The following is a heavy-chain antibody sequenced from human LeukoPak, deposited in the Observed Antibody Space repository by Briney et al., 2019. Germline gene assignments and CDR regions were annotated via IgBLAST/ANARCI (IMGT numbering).Heavy chain of an antibody. V-gene: IGHV3-23*01. Sequence: GGSLGLSCAASGFTFSTSAMGWLRQAPGKGLQWVAAISSSGDATYYADSMKGRFTIPRDNSKNMLYLQMNSLRADDTATYYCAGARYCGSSSCYSWFGPWGQGTLVTVSS. CDR1: GFTFSTSA. D-gene: IGHD2-2*01. CDR2: ISSSGDAT. J-gene: IGHJ5*02. CDR3: AGARYCGSSSCYSWFGP.